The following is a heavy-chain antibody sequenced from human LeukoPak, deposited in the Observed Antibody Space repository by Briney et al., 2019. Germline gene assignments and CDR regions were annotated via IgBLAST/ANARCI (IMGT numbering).Heavy chain of an antibody. J-gene: IGHJ5*02. CDR2: ISGSDGGT. CDR1: GFTFSNAW. Sequence: PGGSLRLSCAASGFTFSNAWMSWVRQAPGKGLEWVSTISGSDGGTYYADSVKGRFTISRDNSKNTLYLQMNSLRAEDTAVYYCAKDPRAVAGNWFDPWGQGTLVTVSS. CDR3: AKDPRAVAGNWFDP. D-gene: IGHD6-19*01. V-gene: IGHV3-23*01.